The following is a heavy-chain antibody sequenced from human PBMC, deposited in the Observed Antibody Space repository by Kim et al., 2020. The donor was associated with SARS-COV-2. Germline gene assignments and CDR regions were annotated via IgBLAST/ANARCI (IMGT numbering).Heavy chain of an antibody. J-gene: IGHJ4*02. D-gene: IGHD5-12*01. CDR2: ISGSGGST. CDR3: AKSRERWLQLREFDY. V-gene: IGHV3-23*01. CDR1: GFTFSSYA. Sequence: GGSLRLSCAASGFTFSSYAMSWVRQAPGKGLEWVSAISGSGGSTYYADSVKGRFTISRDNSKNTLYLQMNSLRAEDTAVYYCAKSRERWLQLREFDYWGQGTLVTVSS.